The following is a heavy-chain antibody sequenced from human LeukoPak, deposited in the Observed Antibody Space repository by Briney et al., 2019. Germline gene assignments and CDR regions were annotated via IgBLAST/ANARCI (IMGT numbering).Heavy chain of an antibody. CDR3: ARMYYYDSSGTFDY. V-gene: IGHV4-34*01. CDR1: GGSFSGYY. D-gene: IGHD3-22*01. J-gene: IGHJ4*02. CDR2: INHSGST. Sequence: SETLSLTCAVYGGSFSGYYWSWIRQPPGKGLEWIGEINHSGSTNYNPSLKSRVTMSVDTSKNQFSLKLSSVTAADTAVYYCARMYYYDSSGTFDYWGQGTLVTVSS.